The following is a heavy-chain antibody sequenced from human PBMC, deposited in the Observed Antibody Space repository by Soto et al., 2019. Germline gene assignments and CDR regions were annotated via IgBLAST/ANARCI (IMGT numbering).Heavy chain of an antibody. Sequence: QMQLVESGGGLVEPGGSLRLSCEASGFTFSNHYMSWVRQAPGKGLEWISYISRSGSTIYYADSIRGRFTISRDNSKNSLYLQTDTLRAEDTSMYYCRRVPELRDENVATRPSTYYYGMDVWGQGTTVTVSS. J-gene: IGHJ6*02. V-gene: IGHV3-11*01. D-gene: IGHD1-26*01. CDR3: RRVPELRDENVATRPSTYYYGMDV. CDR1: GFTFSNHY. CDR2: ISRSGSTI.